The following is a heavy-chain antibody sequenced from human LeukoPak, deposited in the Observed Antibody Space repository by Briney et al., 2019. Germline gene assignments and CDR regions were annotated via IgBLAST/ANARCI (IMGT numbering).Heavy chain of an antibody. Sequence: GGSLRLSCAASGFIFSFYCMHWVRQAPGKGPMWVSRICPDGTGISYADSVKARFTTSRDNAKNTVYLQMNSLREEDTAVYYCVRDFRSADYWGQGTLVTVSS. CDR1: GFIFSFYC. J-gene: IGHJ4*02. V-gene: IGHV3-74*01. CDR2: ICPDGTGI. CDR3: VRDFRSADY.